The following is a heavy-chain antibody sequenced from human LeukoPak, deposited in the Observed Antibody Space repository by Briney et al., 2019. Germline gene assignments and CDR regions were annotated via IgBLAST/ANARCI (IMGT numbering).Heavy chain of an antibody. Sequence: GGSLRLSCAASGFTFSSYGMHWVRQAPGKGLVWVSRINSDGSSTSYADSVKGRFTISRDNAKNTLYLQMNNLRAEDTAVYYCSSGNSHAFDIWGQGTMVTVSS. CDR1: GFTFSSYG. CDR2: INSDGSST. D-gene: IGHD4-23*01. V-gene: IGHV3-74*01. J-gene: IGHJ3*02. CDR3: SSGNSHAFDI.